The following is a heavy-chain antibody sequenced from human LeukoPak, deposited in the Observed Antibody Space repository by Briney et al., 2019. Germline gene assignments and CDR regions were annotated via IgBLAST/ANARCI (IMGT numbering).Heavy chain of an antibody. Sequence: PSETLSLTCAVYGGSFSGYYWSWIRQPPGKGLEWIGEINHSGSTNYNPSLKSRVTISVDTSKNQFSLKLSSVTAADTAVYYCARLRGYYYGYYYYMDVWGKGTTVTISS. J-gene: IGHJ6*03. V-gene: IGHV4-34*01. CDR2: INHSGST. CDR3: ARLRGYYYGYYYYMDV. CDR1: GGSFSGYY. D-gene: IGHD3-10*01.